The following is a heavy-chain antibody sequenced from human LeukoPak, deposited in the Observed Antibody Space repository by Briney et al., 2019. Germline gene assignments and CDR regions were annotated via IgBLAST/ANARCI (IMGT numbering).Heavy chain of an antibody. V-gene: IGHV3-30-3*01. D-gene: IGHD3-3*01. CDR2: ISYDGSNK. CDR1: GFTFSSYA. J-gene: IGHJ4*02. Sequence: GGSLRLSCAASGFTFSSYAMHWVRQAPGKGLEWVAVISYDGSNKYYADSVKGRFTISRDNSKNTLYLQMNSLRAEDTAVYYCARANYDFWSGPWSYFDYCGQGTLVTVSS. CDR3: ARANYDFWSGPWSYFDY.